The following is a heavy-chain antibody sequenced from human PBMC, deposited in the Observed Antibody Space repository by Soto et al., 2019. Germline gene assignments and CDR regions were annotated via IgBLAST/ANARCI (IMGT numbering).Heavy chain of an antibody. D-gene: IGHD2-2*01. V-gene: IGHV3-23*01. Sequence: PGGSLRLSCAASGFTFSTSAMSWVRQAPGKGLEWVSAISASGGSTYYADSVKGRFSISRDNSKNTLYLQMNRLRGEDMAGYYCAKVRNSYASRFDYWGQGTPVTVYS. CDR3: AKVRNSYASRFDY. J-gene: IGHJ4*02. CDR1: GFTFSTSA. CDR2: ISASGGST.